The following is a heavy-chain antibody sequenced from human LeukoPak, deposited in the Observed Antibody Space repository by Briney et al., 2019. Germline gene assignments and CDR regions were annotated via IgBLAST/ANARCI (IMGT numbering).Heavy chain of an antibody. V-gene: IGHV1-69*06. J-gene: IGHJ4*02. CDR2: IIPIFGTA. D-gene: IGHD2-15*01. CDR1: GYTFTSYY. Sequence: SVKVSCKASGYTFTSYYMHWVRQAPGQGLEWMGGIIPIFGTANYAQKFQGRVTITADKSTSTAYMELSSLRSEDTAVYYCARESWSGGVVVARYFDYWGQGTLVTVSS. CDR3: ARESWSGGVVVARYFDY.